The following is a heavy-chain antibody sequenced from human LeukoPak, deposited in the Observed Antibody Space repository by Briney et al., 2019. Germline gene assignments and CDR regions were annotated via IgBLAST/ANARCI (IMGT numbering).Heavy chain of an antibody. V-gene: IGHV3-21*04. CDR1: GFTFSSYS. J-gene: IGHJ4*02. Sequence: GGSLRLSCAASGFTFSSYSMNWVRQAPGKGLEWVSSISSSSNYIYYADSVKGRFTISRDNAKNSLYLQMNSLRSEDTAVYYCARAPYYYDSSGYYSDYWGQGTLVTVSS. CDR2: ISSSSNYI. CDR3: ARAPYYYDSSGYYSDY. D-gene: IGHD3-22*01.